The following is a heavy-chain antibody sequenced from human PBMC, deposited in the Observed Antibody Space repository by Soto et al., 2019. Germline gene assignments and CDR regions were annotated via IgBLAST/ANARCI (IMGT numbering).Heavy chain of an antibody. J-gene: IGHJ4*02. V-gene: IGHV4-34*01. CDR2: INHSGST. CDR3: ARGQDFDY. Sequence: SETLSLTCAVYGGSFSGYYWSWIRQPPGKGLEWIGEINHSGSTNYNPSLKSRVTISVDTSKNQFSLKLSSVTAADTAVYYCARGQDFDYWGQGTLVTVSS. CDR1: GGSFSGYY.